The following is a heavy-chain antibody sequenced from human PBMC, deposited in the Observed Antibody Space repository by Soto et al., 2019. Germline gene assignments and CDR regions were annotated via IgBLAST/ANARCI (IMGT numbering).Heavy chain of an antibody. CDR2: IVVDSNTA. J-gene: IGHJ4*02. V-gene: IGHV1-69*06. CDR3: ARAIKGWEVNYSFDF. D-gene: IGHD1-26*01. Sequence: QVVLLQSGAEVQEPGSSVRVSCQVSGSTFNNFAFSWVRQAPGHGPEWMGGIVVDSNTAEYSQRFQDRANIAADTSTDTIYMELGSLTFEDTAVYYCARAIKGWEVNYSFDFWGQGTLVTVSS. CDR1: GSTFNNFA.